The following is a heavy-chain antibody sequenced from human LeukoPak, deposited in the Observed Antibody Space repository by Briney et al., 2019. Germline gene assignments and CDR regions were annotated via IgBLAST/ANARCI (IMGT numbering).Heavy chain of an antibody. Sequence: GASVKVSCKPSGYTFIDYYIHWVRQRPGQGLEWMGGINPNSGGTNYAQKFQGRVTMTEDTSTDTAYMELSSMRSEETAVYYCATDPPHYYGSGSTLDYWGQGKLVTVSS. J-gene: IGHJ4*02. V-gene: IGHV1-2*02. D-gene: IGHD3-10*01. CDR2: INPNSGGT. CDR3: ATDPPHYYGSGSTLDY. CDR1: GYTFIDYY.